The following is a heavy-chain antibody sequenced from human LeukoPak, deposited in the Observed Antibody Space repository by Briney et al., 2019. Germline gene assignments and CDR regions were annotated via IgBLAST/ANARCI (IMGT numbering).Heavy chain of an antibody. CDR2: ISAYNGNT. V-gene: IGHV1-18*01. Sequence: ASVKVSCKASGYTFTSYGISWVRQAPGQGLEWMGWISAYNGNTNSAQKLQGRVTMTTDTSTSTAYMELRSLRSDDTAVYYCARDRPYMVRGVMRMDVWGQGTTVTVSS. D-gene: IGHD3-10*01. J-gene: IGHJ6*02. CDR1: GYTFTSYG. CDR3: ARDRPYMVRGVMRMDV.